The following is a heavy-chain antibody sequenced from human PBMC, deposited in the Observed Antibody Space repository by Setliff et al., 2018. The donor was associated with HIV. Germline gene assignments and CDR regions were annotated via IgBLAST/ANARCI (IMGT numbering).Heavy chain of an antibody. CDR3: ARQEGYCSSTSCYAGSFMGYYYMDV. CDR2: INHSGST. Sequence: PSETLSLTCAVYGGSFSGYYWSWIRQPPGKGLEWIGEINHSGSTNYNPSLKSRVTISLDTSNNHFSLKLSSVTAADTAVYYCARQEGYCSSTSCYAGSFMGYYYMDVWGKGTTVTVSS. J-gene: IGHJ6*03. D-gene: IGHD2-2*01. V-gene: IGHV4-34*01. CDR1: GGSFSGYY.